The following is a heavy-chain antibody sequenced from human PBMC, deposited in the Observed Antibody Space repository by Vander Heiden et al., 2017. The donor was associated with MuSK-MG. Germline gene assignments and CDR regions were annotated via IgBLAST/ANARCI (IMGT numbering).Heavy chain of an antibody. D-gene: IGHD2-2*01. CDR2: IWYDVTNK. J-gene: IGHJ4*02. V-gene: IGHV3-33*01. CDR1: GFLFRSYG. CDR3: ARELKGDCNNTSCRGEDY. Sequence: QVQLVESGGGVGQPGRSLSLSCPASGFLFRSYGLPWVRQAPGKGLEGVAVIWYDVTNKYYGDSVMGRFTISRDNSKNTLYLQMNSLRAEDTAVYYCARELKGDCNNTSCRGEDYWGQGTLVTVSS.